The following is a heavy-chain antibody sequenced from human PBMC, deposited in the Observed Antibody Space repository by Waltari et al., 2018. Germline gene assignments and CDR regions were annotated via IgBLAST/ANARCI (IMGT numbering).Heavy chain of an antibody. CDR1: GGSISAYH. Sequence: QVQLQESGPGLVKTSETLSLPCIVSGGSISAYHWSWIRQTPGKGLEWIGQIFYSGSTNYNPSLKSRVTITIDMPKNQFSLKLSSVAAADTAVYYCARDSGKYLDPWGQGTLVTVSS. J-gene: IGHJ5*02. CDR3: ARDSGKYLDP. V-gene: IGHV4-59*01. CDR2: IFYSGST. D-gene: IGHD6-25*01.